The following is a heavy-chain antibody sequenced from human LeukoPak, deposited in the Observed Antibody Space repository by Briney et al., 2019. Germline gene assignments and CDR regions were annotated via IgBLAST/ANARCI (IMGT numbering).Heavy chain of an antibody. CDR1: GYSISSGYY. CDR3: ARVKGAVAGPFDY. V-gene: IGHV4-38-2*02. CDR2: IYHSGST. Sequence: SETLSLTCTVSGYSISSGYYWGWIRQPPGKGLEWIGSIYHSGSTYYNPSLKSRVTISVDTSKNQFSLKLSSVTAADTAVYYCARVKGAVAGPFDYWGQGTLVTVSS. J-gene: IGHJ4*02. D-gene: IGHD6-19*01.